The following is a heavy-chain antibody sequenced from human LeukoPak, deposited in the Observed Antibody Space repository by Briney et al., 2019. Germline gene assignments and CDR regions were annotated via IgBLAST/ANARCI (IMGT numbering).Heavy chain of an antibody. V-gene: IGHV4-39*02. CDR3: ARDVWDWYFDL. Sequence: NTSETLSLTCTVSGGSISSSSYYWGWIRQPPGKGLEWIGSIYYSGSTYYNPSLKSRVTISVDTSKNQFSLKLSSVTAADTAVYYCARDVWDWYFDLWGRGTLVTVSS. CDR1: GGSISSSSYY. CDR2: IYYSGST. D-gene: IGHD1-26*01. J-gene: IGHJ2*01.